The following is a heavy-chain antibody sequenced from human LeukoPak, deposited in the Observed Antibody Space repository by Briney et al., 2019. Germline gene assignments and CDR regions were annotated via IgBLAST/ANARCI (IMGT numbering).Heavy chain of an antibody. Sequence: GGSLRLSCAASGFTFSSYAMSWVRQAPGKGLEWVSALSGSGGSTYYADSVKGRFTISRDNSKNTLYLQMNSLRAEDTAVYYCAKEHSSPNYYDSSGYYYGDFDYWGQGTLVTVSS. J-gene: IGHJ4*02. CDR1: GFTFSSYA. CDR3: AKEHSSPNYYDSSGYYYGDFDY. V-gene: IGHV3-23*01. CDR2: LSGSGGST. D-gene: IGHD3-22*01.